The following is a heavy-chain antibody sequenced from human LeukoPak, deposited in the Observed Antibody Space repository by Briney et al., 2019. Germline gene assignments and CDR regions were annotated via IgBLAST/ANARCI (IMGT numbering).Heavy chain of an antibody. CDR1: GFAFSSYW. D-gene: IGHD6-13*01. Sequence: GGSLRLSCAASGFAFSSYWMSWVRQAPGKGLEWVANIKQDGSEKYYVDSVKGRFTISRANVKNSLYLQMNSLRAEDTAVYYCARIPRIVAAGNYFDYWGQGTLVTVSS. J-gene: IGHJ4*02. CDR3: ARIPRIVAAGNYFDY. CDR2: IKQDGSEK. V-gene: IGHV3-7*01.